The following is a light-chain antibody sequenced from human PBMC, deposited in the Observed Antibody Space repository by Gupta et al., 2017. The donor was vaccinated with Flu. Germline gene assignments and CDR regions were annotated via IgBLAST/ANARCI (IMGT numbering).Light chain of an antibody. CDR2: YAS. CDR1: QNIGGA. Sequence: EILLTQSPDFQSVTPKERVTITCRASQNIGGALHWYQQKPDQSPKVLIKYASQYVSGVPSRFSGSGSGTDFTLTIKGRETEDAATYYCRQRSYLPWTFGQGTKVEIK. J-gene: IGKJ1*01. CDR3: RQRSYLPWT. V-gene: IGKV6-21*01.